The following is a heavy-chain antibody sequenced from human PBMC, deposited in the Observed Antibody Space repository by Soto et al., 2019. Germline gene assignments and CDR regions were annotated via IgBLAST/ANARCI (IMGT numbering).Heavy chain of an antibody. CDR3: ASGMSSGYSYGVNY. D-gene: IGHD3-22*01. CDR1: GGTFSSYT. Sequence: QVQLVQSGAEVKKPGSSVKVSCKASGGTFSSYTISWVRQAPGQGLEWMGRIIPILGIANYAQKFQGRVTXXAXKXKSTAYMELSSLRSEDTAVYYCASGMSSGYSYGVNYWGQGTLVTVSS. V-gene: IGHV1-69*02. J-gene: IGHJ4*02. CDR2: IIPILGIA.